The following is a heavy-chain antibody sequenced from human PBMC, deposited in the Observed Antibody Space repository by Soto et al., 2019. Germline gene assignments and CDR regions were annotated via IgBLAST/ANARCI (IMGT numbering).Heavy chain of an antibody. J-gene: IGHJ4*02. V-gene: IGHV3-23*01. CDR1: GFAFTDYA. D-gene: IGHD3-22*01. CDR3: AKAYGYYDSSGYSAKDFFNY. Sequence: GGSLRLSCASSGFAFTDYAMSWVRQAPGKGLEWVSGISGTGTTRHYADSVRGRFTTSRDSSKKTLYLQMNSLRAEDTAVYYCAKAYGYYDSSGYSAKDFFNYWGQGTLVTVSS. CDR2: ISGTGTTR.